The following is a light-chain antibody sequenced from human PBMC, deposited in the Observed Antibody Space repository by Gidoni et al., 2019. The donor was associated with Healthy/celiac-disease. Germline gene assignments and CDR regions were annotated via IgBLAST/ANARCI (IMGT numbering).Light chain of an antibody. J-gene: IGKJ4*01. CDR3: HQYNNWPPLT. CDR1: QSVSSN. CDR2: GAS. V-gene: IGKV3-15*01. Sequence: EIVMTQSPATLSVSPGERDTISCRASQSVSSNFAWYQQNPGQAPRLLIYGASTRATGIPARFSGSGSGTEFTLTISSLQSEDFAVYYCHQYNNWPPLTFGGGTKVEIK.